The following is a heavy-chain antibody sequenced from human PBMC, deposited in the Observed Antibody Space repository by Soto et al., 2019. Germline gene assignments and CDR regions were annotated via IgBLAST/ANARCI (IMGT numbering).Heavy chain of an antibody. CDR2: IYYSGST. V-gene: IGHV4-59*01. Sequence: QVQLQASGPGLVKPSETLSLTCTVSGGSISSYYWSWIRQPPGKGLEWIGYIYYSGSTNYNPSLTSRVTLSVDTSKNQFSLTLSSVTAADTALYYCARTYGRNFDYWGQGTLVTVSS. J-gene: IGHJ4*02. D-gene: IGHD3-10*01. CDR1: GGSISSYY. CDR3: ARTYGRNFDY.